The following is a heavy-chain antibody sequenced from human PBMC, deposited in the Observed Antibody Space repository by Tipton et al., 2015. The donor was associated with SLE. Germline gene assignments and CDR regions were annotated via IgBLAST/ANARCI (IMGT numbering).Heavy chain of an antibody. D-gene: IGHD6-13*01. Sequence: QLVQSGGGVVQPGRSLRLSCAASGFTVSSNYMSWGRQAPGKGLEWVSVIYSGGSTYYADSVKGRFTIPRDNAKNSLYLQMNSLRAEDTAVYYCARPAYSSSSSYYFDYWGQGTLVTVSS. CDR2: IYSGGST. J-gene: IGHJ4*02. CDR1: GFTVSSNY. CDR3: ARPAYSSSSSYYFDY. V-gene: IGHV3-53*01.